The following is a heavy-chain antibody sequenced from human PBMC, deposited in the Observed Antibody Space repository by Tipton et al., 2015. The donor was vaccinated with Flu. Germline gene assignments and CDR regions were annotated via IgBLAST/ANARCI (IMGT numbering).Heavy chain of an antibody. CDR2: IRSKAYGGTT. CDR1: GFAFGDYA. J-gene: IGHJ4*02. D-gene: IGHD2-15*01. CDR3: SRGTHCSGGSCYRDY. Sequence: SLRLSCTAFGFAFGDYAMSWVRQAPGKGLEWVGFIRSKAYGGTTEYAASVKGRFTISRDDSKSIAYLQMNSLKTEDTAMYYCSRGTHCSGGSCYRDYWGQGTLVTVSS. V-gene: IGHV3-49*04.